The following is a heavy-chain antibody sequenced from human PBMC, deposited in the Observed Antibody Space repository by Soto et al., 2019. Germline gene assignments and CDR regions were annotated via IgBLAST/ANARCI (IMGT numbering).Heavy chain of an antibody. CDR3: ARGGDILTGYYNVYFDY. V-gene: IGHV1-24*01. CDR2: FDPEDGET. J-gene: IGHJ4*02. CDR1: GYTLTELS. Sequence: ASVKVSCKVSGYTLTELSMHWVRQAPGKGLEWMGGFDPEDGETIYAQKFQGRVTMTADTSTDTAYMELRSLRSEDTAVYYCARGGDILTGYYNVYFDYWGQGTLVTVSS. D-gene: IGHD3-9*01.